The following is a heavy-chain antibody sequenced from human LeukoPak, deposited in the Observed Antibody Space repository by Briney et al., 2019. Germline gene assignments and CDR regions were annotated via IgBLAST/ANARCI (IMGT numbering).Heavy chain of an antibody. CDR3: AKEGWET. Sequence: GGSLRLSCAASGFTFTSYWMHWVRQPPGKGLVWVSRVNRDGSSTDYADSVKGRFTISTDNSKNTLYMQMDSLSGDDTAVYYCAKEGWETWGQGTLVTVSS. CDR1: GFTFTSYW. V-gene: IGHV3-74*01. J-gene: IGHJ5*02. CDR2: VNRDGSST. D-gene: IGHD1-26*01.